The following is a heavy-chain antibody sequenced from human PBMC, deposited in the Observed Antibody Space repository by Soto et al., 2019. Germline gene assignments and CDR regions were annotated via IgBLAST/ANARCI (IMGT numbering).Heavy chain of an antibody. Sequence: QVQLVQSGAEVKKPGASVKVSCKASGYTFTSYDINWVRQATGQGLEWMGWMNPHSGNTGFAQKFQGRLTMTRDTSKSTADMEVSSLRSEDTAIFYCARVASGGTYYFDYWGQGTLVTVSS. CDR2: MNPHSGNT. CDR1: GYTFTSYD. J-gene: IGHJ4*02. CDR3: ARVASGGTYYFDY. D-gene: IGHD2-15*01. V-gene: IGHV1-8*01.